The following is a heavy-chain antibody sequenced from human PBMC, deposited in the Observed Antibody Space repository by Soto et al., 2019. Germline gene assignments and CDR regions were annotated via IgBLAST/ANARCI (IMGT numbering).Heavy chain of an antibody. V-gene: IGHV4-59*01. CDR2: INYSRNT. CDR1: GGSIRSYY. Sequence: QVKLQESGPGLVKPSETLSLTCTVSGGSIRSYYWRWIRQPPGKGLEWIAYINYSRNTNYNPSLKSRVAISGDTSKNQFSLKLSSVTAADTAVYYCARTVIGGFDYWGQGTLVTVSS. J-gene: IGHJ4*02. D-gene: IGHD3-16*02. CDR3: ARTVIGGFDY.